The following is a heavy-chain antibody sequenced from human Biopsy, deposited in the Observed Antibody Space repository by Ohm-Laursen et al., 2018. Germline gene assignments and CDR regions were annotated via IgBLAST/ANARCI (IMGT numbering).Heavy chain of an antibody. Sequence: ASAKVSCNASGYSFTSYYMHWVRRAPGQGLEWMGMINPSGSTTSYPQIFQGRVTMTRDTSKSTVYMELSSLRSADTAVYFCARNTGWYGDLYYFDYWGQGTPVTVSS. CDR3: ARNTGWYGDLYYFDY. J-gene: IGHJ4*02. CDR2: INPSGSTT. D-gene: IGHD6-19*01. CDR1: GYSFTSYY. V-gene: IGHV1-46*01.